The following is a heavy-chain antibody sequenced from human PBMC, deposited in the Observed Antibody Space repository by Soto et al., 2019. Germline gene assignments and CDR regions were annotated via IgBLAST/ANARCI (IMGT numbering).Heavy chain of an antibody. J-gene: IGHJ4*02. CDR2: IYPGDSDT. Sequence: PGESLKISCKGSGYSFTTYWIGWVRQMPGKGLELMGIIYPGDSDTRYSPSFQGQVTISVDKSISTAYMELSSLRSEDTAVYYCATAGRFLEWVFDYWGQGTLVTVSS. V-gene: IGHV5-51*01. CDR3: ATAGRFLEWVFDY. CDR1: GYSFTTYW. D-gene: IGHD3-3*01.